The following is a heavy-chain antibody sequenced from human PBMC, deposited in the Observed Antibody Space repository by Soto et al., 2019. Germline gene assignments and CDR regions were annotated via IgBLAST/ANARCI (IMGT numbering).Heavy chain of an antibody. CDR1: GDTFTSYY. V-gene: IGHV1-46*01. CDR3: ARSSGGNFGIIIEGSNWFDP. CDR2: INPHGGST. D-gene: IGHD3-3*01. J-gene: IGHJ5*02. Sequence: ASVKVSCKAPGDTFTSYYLNLVRQAPGHGLEWMGVINPHGGSTKYAQKFQGRVNMTRDTSRSAVYMELRSLRSDDTAIYYCARSSGGNFGIIIEGSNWFDPWGQGTLVTVSS.